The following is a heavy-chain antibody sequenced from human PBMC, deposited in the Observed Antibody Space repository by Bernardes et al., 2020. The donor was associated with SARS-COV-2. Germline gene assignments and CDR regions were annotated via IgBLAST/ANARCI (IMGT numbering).Heavy chain of an antibody. CDR2: ISDYNGTT. D-gene: IGHD2-2*02. V-gene: IGHV1-18*04. Sequence: ASVKVSCKASGYTFTGYGINWVRQAPGQGLEWVGWISDYNGTTTYAQKLQGRVTMTTDTSTSTAYMELGSLRSDDTAVYYCAIVVPTAIRPSFYYDVDVWGQGTTVTVSS. CDR3: AIVVPTAIRPSFYYDVDV. J-gene: IGHJ6*02. CDR1: GYTFTGYG.